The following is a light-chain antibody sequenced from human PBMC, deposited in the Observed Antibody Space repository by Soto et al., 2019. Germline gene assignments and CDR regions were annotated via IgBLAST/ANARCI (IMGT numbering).Light chain of an antibody. V-gene: IGKV3-20*01. J-gene: IGKJ1*01. Sequence: PCEISTLSCRASQSVTYDQLAWYRQKPGQAPRLLIYGASSRAAGIPDRFSGSGSGTDFTLTISRLEPEDFVVYHCQQYGDLPPTFGQGTKVDIK. CDR2: GAS. CDR1: QSVTYDQ. CDR3: QQYGDLPPT.